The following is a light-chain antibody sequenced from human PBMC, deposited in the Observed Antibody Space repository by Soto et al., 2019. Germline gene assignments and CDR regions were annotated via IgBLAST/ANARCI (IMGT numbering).Light chain of an antibody. Sequence: EIVLTQSPATLSLSPGERATLSCRASQSVNIYLAWYQQKPGQAPRLLIFGASSRATGIPARFSGSGSGTDFTLTISSLEPEDFAVYYCHQRSNWPWTFGQGTKVDIK. CDR1: QSVNIY. J-gene: IGKJ1*01. CDR2: GAS. V-gene: IGKV3-11*01. CDR3: HQRSNWPWT.